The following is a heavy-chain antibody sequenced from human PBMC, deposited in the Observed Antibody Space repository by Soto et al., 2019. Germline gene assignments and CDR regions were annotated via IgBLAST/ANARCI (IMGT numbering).Heavy chain of an antibody. V-gene: IGHV3-23*01. J-gene: IGHJ3*02. CDR3: AKVFCSCGSCDSDDAFDI. CDR1: GFTFSSYA. D-gene: IGHD2-15*01. Sequence: GGSPRLSCAASGFTFSSYAMSWVRQAPGKGLEWVSAISGSGGSTYYADSVKGRFTISRDNSKNTLYLQMNSLRAEDTAVYYCAKVFCSCGSCDSDDAFDIWGQGTMVTVSS. CDR2: ISGSGGST.